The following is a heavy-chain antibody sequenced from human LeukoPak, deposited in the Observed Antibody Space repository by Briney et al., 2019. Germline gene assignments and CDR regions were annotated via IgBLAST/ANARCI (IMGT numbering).Heavy chain of an antibody. V-gene: IGHV3-48*03. CDR2: ISSSGSTI. Sequence: GGSLRLSCAASGFTFSSYEMNWVRQAPGKGLEWVSYISSSGSTIYYADSVKGRFTISRDNAKKSLYLQMNSLRAEDTAIYYCARVSLDYYDSSGYLSLDPAFDYWGQGTLVTVSS. CDR1: GFTFSSYE. CDR3: ARVSLDYYDSSGYLSLDPAFDY. J-gene: IGHJ4*02. D-gene: IGHD3-22*01.